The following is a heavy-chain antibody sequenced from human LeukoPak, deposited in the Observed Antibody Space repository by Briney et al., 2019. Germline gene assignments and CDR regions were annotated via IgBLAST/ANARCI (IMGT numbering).Heavy chain of an antibody. J-gene: IGHJ4*02. V-gene: IGHV3-66*01. CDR2: IYSGGST. CDR1: GFTVSSNY. D-gene: IGHD3-10*01. Sequence: GGSLRLSCAASGFTVSSNYMSWVRQAPGKGLERVSVIYSGGSTYYADSVKGRFTISRDNSKNTLYLQMNSLRAEDTAVYYCARAARLLWFGELSTPYYFDYWGQGTLVTVSS. CDR3: ARAARLLWFGELSTPYYFDY.